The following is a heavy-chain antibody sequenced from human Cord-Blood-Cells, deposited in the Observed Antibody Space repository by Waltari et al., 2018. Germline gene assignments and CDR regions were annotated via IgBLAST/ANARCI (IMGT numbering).Heavy chain of an antibody. V-gene: IGHV4-39*01. Sequence: QLQLQESGPGLVKPSVTLSLTCTVSGGVISSSSYYWGWIRQPPGKGLEWIGSIYYSGSTYYNPSLKSRVTISVDTSKNQFSLKLSSVTAADTAVYYCARPTTVTTLAGWYFDLWGRGTLVTVSS. CDR3: ARPTTVTTLAGWYFDL. CDR1: GGVISSSSYY. D-gene: IGHD4-17*01. J-gene: IGHJ2*01. CDR2: IYYSGST.